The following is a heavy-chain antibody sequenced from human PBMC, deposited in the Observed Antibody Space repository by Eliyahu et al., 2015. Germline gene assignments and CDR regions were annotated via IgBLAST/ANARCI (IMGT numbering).Heavy chain of an antibody. D-gene: IGHD1-14*01. V-gene: IGHV4-34*01. Sequence: QVQLQQWGAGLLKSSKTLSLTCAVYGGTFSGYFWTWIRQPPGKGLEWVGGIGYSGSTTHNSSLKSRVTISVDTSKNQFSLKLLSVTAADTAVYYCARGRTSSRDFDSWGQGTLVTVSS. CDR2: IGYSGST. CDR3: ARGRTSSRDFDS. CDR1: GGTFSGYF. J-gene: IGHJ4*02.